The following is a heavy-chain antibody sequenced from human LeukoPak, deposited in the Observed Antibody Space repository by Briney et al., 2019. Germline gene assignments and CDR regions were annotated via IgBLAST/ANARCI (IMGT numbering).Heavy chain of an antibody. CDR2: INHSGST. V-gene: IGHV4-34*01. D-gene: IGHD1-26*01. CDR3: ASPALVGALYYFDY. J-gene: IGHJ4*02. CDR1: GGSFSGYY. Sequence: SETLSLTCAVYGGSFSGYYRSWIRQPPGKGLEWIGEINHSGSTNYNPSLTSQVTISVDTSKNQFSLRLSSVTAADTAVYYCASPALVGALYYFDYWGQGTLVTVSS.